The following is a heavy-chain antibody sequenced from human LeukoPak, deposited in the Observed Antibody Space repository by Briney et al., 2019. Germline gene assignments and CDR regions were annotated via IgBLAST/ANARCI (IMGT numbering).Heavy chain of an antibody. V-gene: IGHV3-74*01. J-gene: IGHJ4*02. CDR3: ASGTASYY. Sequence: PGGSLRLSCAASGFTFSSYWMHSVRHVPGKGLVWVSRIKGDGTSKSYADSVKGRFTISRDNAKNTLYLQMNSLRAEDTAVYYCASGTASYYWGQGTLVTVSS. CDR1: GFTFSSYW. CDR2: IKGDGTSK.